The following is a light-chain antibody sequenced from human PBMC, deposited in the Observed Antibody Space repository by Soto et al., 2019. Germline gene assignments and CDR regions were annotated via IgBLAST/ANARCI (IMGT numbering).Light chain of an antibody. V-gene: IGKV1-39*01. CDR2: DAS. CDR1: QSISNH. J-gene: IGKJ2*03. Sequence: DIQMTQSPSSLSASVGDRVTITCRASQSISNHLNWYQQKPGKAPKLLINDASSLQSGVPSRFSGSGSGTDFTLTITSLQPEDFATYHCQQRYITLYSFGQGTSREIK. CDR3: QQRYITLYS.